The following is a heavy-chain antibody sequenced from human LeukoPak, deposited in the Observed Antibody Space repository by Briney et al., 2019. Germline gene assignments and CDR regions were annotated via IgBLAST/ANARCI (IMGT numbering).Heavy chain of an antibody. CDR1: GGSISSSSYY. J-gene: IGHJ3*02. V-gene: IGHV4-39*07. D-gene: IGHD3-3*01. CDR2: IYYSGST. CDR3: ARGDYDFWSGPRHAFDI. Sequence: PSETLSLTCTVSGGSISSSSYYWGWIRQPPGKGLEWIGSIYYSGSTYYNPSLKSRVTISVDTSKNQFSLKLSSVTAADTAVYYCARGDYDFWSGPRHAFDIWGQGTMVTVSS.